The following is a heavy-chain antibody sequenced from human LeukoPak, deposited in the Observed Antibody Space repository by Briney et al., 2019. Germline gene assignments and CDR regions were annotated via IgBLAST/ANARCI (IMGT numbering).Heavy chain of an antibody. CDR3: ARRVGSGWPVQH. V-gene: IGHV1-8*01. Sequence: GASVKVSCKASGYTFSSNDINWVRQATGQGLEWMGWMNPNSGNTGYAQKFQGRLNMTRNTSISTAYMELSSLRSEDTAVYYCARRVGSGWPVQHWGQGTLVTVSS. J-gene: IGHJ1*01. D-gene: IGHD6-19*01. CDR1: GYTFSSND. CDR2: MNPNSGNT.